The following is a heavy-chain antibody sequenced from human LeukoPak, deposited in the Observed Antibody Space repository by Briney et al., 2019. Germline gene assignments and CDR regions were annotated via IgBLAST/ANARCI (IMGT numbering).Heavy chain of an antibody. J-gene: IGHJ6*03. CDR3: ARDTPVAGRGHYYYYYYMDV. CDR2: ISAYNGNT. D-gene: IGHD6-19*01. Sequence: APVKVSCKASGYTFTSYGISWVRQAPGQGLEWMGWISAYNGNTNYAQKLQGRVTMTTDTSTSTAYMELRSLRSDDTAVYYCARDTPVAGRGHYYYYYYMDVWGKGTTVTVSS. CDR1: GYTFTSYG. V-gene: IGHV1-18*01.